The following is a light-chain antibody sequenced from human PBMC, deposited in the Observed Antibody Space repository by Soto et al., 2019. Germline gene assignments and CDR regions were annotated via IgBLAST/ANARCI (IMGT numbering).Light chain of an antibody. CDR2: AVS. CDR3: QQYVGSSRT. J-gene: IGKJ1*01. CDR1: QSVSSN. Sequence: EIVITQSPATLSVSPGEGATLSCRASQSVSSNLAWYQQKPGQAPRLLIYAVSTRATGIPDRFSGSGSGTDFTLTISRLETEDFAVYHCQQYVGSSRTFGKGTKGDIK. V-gene: IGKV3-20*01.